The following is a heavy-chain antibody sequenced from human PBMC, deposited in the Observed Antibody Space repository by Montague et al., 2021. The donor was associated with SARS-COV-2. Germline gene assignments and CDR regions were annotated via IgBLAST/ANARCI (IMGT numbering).Heavy chain of an antibody. CDR1: GGSFSTYS. V-gene: IGHV4-34*01. Sequence: SETLSLTCAVHGGSFSTYSWNWIRQPPGKGLEWIGEIHHGGSTNYNPSLKSRVTISADTSKNQFSLKLTSVAAADTAAYYSARLRDGVVPSPILGVGPYYSYYYMDVWGRGTTVTVSS. J-gene: IGHJ6*03. D-gene: IGHD3-10*01. CDR3: ARLRDGVVPSPILGVGPYYSYYYMDV. CDR2: IHHGGST.